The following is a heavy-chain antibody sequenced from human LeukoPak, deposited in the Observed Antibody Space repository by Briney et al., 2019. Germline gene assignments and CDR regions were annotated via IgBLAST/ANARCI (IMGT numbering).Heavy chain of an antibody. V-gene: IGHV1-24*01. Sequence: ASVKVSCKVSGYTLTELSMHWVRQAPGKGLEWMGGFDPEDGETIYAQKFQGRVTMTEDTSTDTAYMELSSLRSEDTAVYYCATAVRYDFWSGYLLAYWGQGTLVTVSS. CDR1: GYTLTELS. CDR2: FDPEDGET. J-gene: IGHJ4*02. CDR3: ATAVRYDFWSGYLLAY. D-gene: IGHD3-3*01.